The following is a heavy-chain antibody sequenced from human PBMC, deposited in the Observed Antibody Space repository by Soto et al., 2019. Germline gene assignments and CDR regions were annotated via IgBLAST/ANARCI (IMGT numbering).Heavy chain of an antibody. CDR1: GFTFISYG. CDR3: AKDRGWSSADLDY. Sequence: GGSLRLSCAASGFTFISYGIHLFRHSPGKWLEWVGLISYDGSNKYYADSVKGRFTISRDKSKNTLYLQMNSLRAEDTAVYYCAKDRGWSSADLDYWGQGTLVTVSS. J-gene: IGHJ4*02. CDR2: ISYDGSNK. V-gene: IGHV3-30*18. D-gene: IGHD6-19*01.